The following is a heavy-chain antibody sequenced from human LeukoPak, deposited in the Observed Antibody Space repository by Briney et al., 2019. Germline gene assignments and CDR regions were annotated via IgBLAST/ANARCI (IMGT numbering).Heavy chain of an antibody. CDR3: ARANRHWFDP. D-gene: IGHD2/OR15-2a*01. J-gene: IGHJ5*02. Sequence: SQTLSLTCAISGYSVSSNSAAWNWIRQSPSRGLEWLGRTYYRYKWYNDYAVSVKSRITINPDTSKNQFSLQLHSVTPEGTAVYYCARANRHWFDPWGQGTLVTVSS. V-gene: IGHV6-1*01. CDR1: GYSVSSNSAA. CDR2: TYYRYKWYN.